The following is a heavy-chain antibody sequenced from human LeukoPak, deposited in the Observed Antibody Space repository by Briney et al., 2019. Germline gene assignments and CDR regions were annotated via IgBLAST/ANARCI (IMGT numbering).Heavy chain of an antibody. V-gene: IGHV3-30*03. J-gene: IGHJ4*02. CDR2: ISYDGSNK. D-gene: IGHD4-11*01. CDR1: GFTFSSYG. CDR3: ARDGAHDYLFDY. Sequence: QPGGSLRLSCAASGFTFSSYGMHWVRQAPGKGLEWVAVISYDGSNKYYADSVKGRFTISRDNSKNTLYLQMNSLRAEDTAVYYCARDGAHDYLFDYWGQGTLVTVSS.